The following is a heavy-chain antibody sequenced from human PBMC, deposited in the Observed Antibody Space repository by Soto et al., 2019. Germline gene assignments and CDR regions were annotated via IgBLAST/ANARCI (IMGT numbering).Heavy chain of an antibody. V-gene: IGHV1-69*01. CDR1: GGTFSSYA. D-gene: IGHD2-15*01. Sequence: QVQLVQSGAEVKKPGSSVKVSCKAPGGTFSSYAISWVRQAPGQGLEWMGGIIPIFGTAKYAEKFQGRVTITADESKSTGYMELSSLRSEDTAVYYCARSQGGSSSLDIYYYSYYGMDVWGQGTTVTVSS. CDR2: IIPIFGTA. J-gene: IGHJ6*02. CDR3: ARSQGGSSSLDIYYYSYYGMDV.